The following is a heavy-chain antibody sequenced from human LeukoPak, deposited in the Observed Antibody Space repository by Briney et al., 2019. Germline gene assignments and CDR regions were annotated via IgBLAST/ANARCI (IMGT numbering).Heavy chain of an antibody. CDR1: GYTFTSYA. Sequence: ASVKVSCKASGYTFTSYAMNWVRQAPGQGLEWMGWINTNTGNPTYAQGFTGRFVFSLDTSVSTAYLQISSLKAEDTAVYYCARGVAAADRYYYYYYMDVWGKGTTVTVSS. V-gene: IGHV7-4-1*02. CDR3: ARGVAAADRYYYYYYMDV. J-gene: IGHJ6*03. CDR2: INTNTGNP. D-gene: IGHD6-13*01.